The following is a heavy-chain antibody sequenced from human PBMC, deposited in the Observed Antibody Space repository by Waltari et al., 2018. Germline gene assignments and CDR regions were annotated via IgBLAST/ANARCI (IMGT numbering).Heavy chain of an antibody. CDR3: VRLAQRTYRSPVPGRHYYYGMDV. Sequence: EEQLLESGGGLVQPGDSLRLSCAASGFRFSNYWMNWVRQAPGKGLVWVARIRNDGRSVTYADSVKGRFTTSRDNAKNTLYLQMKRLRAEYTAVYYCVRLAQRTYRSPVPGRHYYYGMDVWGQGTTVTVSS. D-gene: IGHD3-10*01. CDR1: GFRFSNYW. J-gene: IGHJ6*02. V-gene: IGHV3-74*03. CDR2: IRNDGRSV.